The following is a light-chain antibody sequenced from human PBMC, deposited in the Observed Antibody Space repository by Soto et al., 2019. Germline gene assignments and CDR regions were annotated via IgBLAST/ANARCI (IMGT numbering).Light chain of an antibody. Sequence: EIVLTQSPATLSLSPGERATLSCRASQSVGSYLAWYRQRPGQDPRLLIYDTNKRATGVPDRFSGGGFGTDFTLTISSLEPEDFALYYCQQRSNWPLTFGGGNRVDIK. V-gene: IGKV3-11*01. CDR1: QSVGSY. CDR2: DTN. J-gene: IGKJ4*01. CDR3: QQRSNWPLT.